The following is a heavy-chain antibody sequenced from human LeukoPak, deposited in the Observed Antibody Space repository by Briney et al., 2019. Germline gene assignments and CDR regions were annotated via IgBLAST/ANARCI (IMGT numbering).Heavy chain of an antibody. CDR2: IYNSGST. Sequence: KPSETLSLTCPVPGGSISSYYWSWIRPPPGKGLEWIGYIYNSGSTNYNPSLKSRVTISVDTSKNQFSLKLSSVTAADTAVYYCAREGGSSWPFDYWGQGTLVTVSS. D-gene: IGHD6-13*01. CDR1: GGSISSYY. CDR3: AREGGSSWPFDY. V-gene: IGHV4-59*01. J-gene: IGHJ4*02.